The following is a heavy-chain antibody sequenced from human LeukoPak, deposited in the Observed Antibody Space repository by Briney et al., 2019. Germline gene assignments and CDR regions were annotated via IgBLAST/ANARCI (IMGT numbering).Heavy chain of an antibody. Sequence: SETLSLTCTVSGGSISSSSYYWGWIRQPPGKGLEWIGSIYYSGSTYYNPSLKGRVTISVDTSKNQFSLKLSSVTAADTAVYYCARGYCSGGSCYSLGSSWFDPWGQGTLVTVSS. V-gene: IGHV4-39*01. CDR2: IYYSGST. CDR3: ARGYCSGGSCYSLGSSWFDP. D-gene: IGHD2-15*01. CDR1: GGSISSSSYY. J-gene: IGHJ5*02.